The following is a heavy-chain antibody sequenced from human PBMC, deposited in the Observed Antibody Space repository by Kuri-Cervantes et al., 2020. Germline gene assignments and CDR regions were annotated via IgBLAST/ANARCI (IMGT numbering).Heavy chain of an antibody. CDR1: GGSISSYY. CDR3: ARALKRYCSSTSCQHPFYFDY. J-gene: IGHJ4*02. Sequence: SETLSLTCTVSGGSISSYYWSWIRQPPGKGLEWIGYIYYSGSTNYNPSLKSRVTISVDTSKNQFSLKLSSVTAADTAVYYCARALKRYCSSTSCQHPFYFDYWDQGTLVTVSS. D-gene: IGHD2-2*01. CDR2: IYYSGST. V-gene: IGHV4-59*13.